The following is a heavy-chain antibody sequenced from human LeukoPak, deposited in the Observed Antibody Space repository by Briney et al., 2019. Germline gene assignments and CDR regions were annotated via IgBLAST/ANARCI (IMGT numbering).Heavy chain of an antibody. CDR2: INHSGST. Sequence: PSETLSLTCAVYGGSFSGYYWSWIRQPPGKGLEWIGEINHSGSTNYNPSLKSRVTIPVDTSKNQFSLKLSSVTAADTAVYYCARNEERLRWDPFDIWGQGTMVTVSS. J-gene: IGHJ3*02. CDR1: GGSFSGYY. CDR3: ARNEERLRWDPFDI. D-gene: IGHD4-23*01. V-gene: IGHV4-34*01.